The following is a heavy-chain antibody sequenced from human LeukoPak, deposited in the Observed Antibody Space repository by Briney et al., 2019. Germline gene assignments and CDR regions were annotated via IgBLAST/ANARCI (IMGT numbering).Heavy chain of an antibody. CDR2: ISWNSGSI. CDR3: AKDSLPGIAADDPNWFDP. Sequence: GGSLRLSCAASGFTFDDYAMHWVRQAPGKGLEWVSGISWNSGSIGYADSVKGRFTISRDNAKNSLYLQMNSLRAEDTALYYCAKDSLPGIAADDPNWFDPWGQGTLVTVSS. J-gene: IGHJ5*02. D-gene: IGHD6-13*01. CDR1: GFTFDDYA. V-gene: IGHV3-9*01.